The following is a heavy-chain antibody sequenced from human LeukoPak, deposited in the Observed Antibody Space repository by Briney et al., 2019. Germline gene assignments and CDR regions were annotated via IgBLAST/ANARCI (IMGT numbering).Heavy chain of an antibody. Sequence: SETLSLTCAVYGGSFSGYYWSWIRQPPGKGLEWIGEINHSGSTNYNPSLKSRVTISVDTSKNQFSLKLSSVTAADTAVYYCARRQLRGAFDYWGQGTLVTVSS. D-gene: IGHD1-1*01. J-gene: IGHJ4*02. CDR2: INHSGST. V-gene: IGHV4-34*01. CDR1: GGSFSGYY. CDR3: ARRQLRGAFDY.